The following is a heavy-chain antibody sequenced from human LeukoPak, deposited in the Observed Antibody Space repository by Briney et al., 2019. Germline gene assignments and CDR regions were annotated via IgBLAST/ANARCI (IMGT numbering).Heavy chain of an antibody. J-gene: IGHJ3*02. V-gene: IGHV3-9*01. CDR1: GFTFDDYA. CDR3: ARDGAYSGSYRAAFDI. D-gene: IGHD1-26*01. Sequence: TGGSLRLSCAASGFTFDDYAMHWVRQAPGKGLEWVSGISWNSGSIGYADSVKGRFTISRDNAKNSLYLQMNSLRAEDTAVYYCARDGAYSGSYRAAFDIWGQGTMVTVSS. CDR2: ISWNSGSI.